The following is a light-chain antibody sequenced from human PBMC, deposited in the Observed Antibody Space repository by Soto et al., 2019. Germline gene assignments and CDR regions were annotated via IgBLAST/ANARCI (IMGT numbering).Light chain of an antibody. CDR1: QSVLYSSNNKNY. CDR3: QQYSNTPQS. V-gene: IGKV4-1*01. CDR2: WAS. Sequence: DIVMTQSPDSLAVSLGERATINCKSSQSVLYSSNNKNYLAWYQQKPGQPPRLVIYWASTRESGVPDRFSGSGSGKDFTLTISRLQAEDVAVYYCQQYSNTPQSFGQGTKVEIK. J-gene: IGKJ1*01.